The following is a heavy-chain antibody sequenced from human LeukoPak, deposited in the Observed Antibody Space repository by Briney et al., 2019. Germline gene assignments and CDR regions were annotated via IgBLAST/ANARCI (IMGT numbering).Heavy chain of an antibody. CDR3: ARASYSYDISGWVPFDY. V-gene: IGHV1-69*06. J-gene: IGHJ4*02. Sequence: GASVKVSCKASGGTFSSYAISWVRQAPGQGLEWMGGIIPIFGTANYAQKFQGRVTITADKSTSTAYMELSSLRSEDTAVYYCARASYSYDISGWVPFDYWGQGTLVTVSS. D-gene: IGHD3-22*01. CDR2: IIPIFGTA. CDR1: GGTFSSYA.